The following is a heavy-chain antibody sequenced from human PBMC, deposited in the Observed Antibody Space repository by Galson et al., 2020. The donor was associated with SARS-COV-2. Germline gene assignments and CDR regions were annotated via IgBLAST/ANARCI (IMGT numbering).Heavy chain of an antibody. J-gene: IGHJ4*02. CDR1: GYSLTSYW. V-gene: IGHV5-51*01. CDR3: ARHSSSSSGLDLYYCDY. D-gene: IGHD6-6*01. Sequence: HGESLKISCKGSGYSLTSYWIGWVRQMPGKGLEWMWNIYPGDSDTSYSQSSQGQVTISADKSSNTPYLQWSRLKASDTAMYYCARHSSSSSGLDLYYCDYWGRGTLVTVAS. CDR2: IYPGDSDT.